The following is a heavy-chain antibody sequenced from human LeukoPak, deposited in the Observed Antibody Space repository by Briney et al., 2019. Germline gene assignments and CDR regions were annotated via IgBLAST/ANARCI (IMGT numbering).Heavy chain of an antibody. Sequence: GGSLRLSCAASGFTFSSYAMNWVRQAPGKGLEWVSSVSSSGTYIYYAGSVKGRFTISRDNSKNTVYLQMNSLRAEDTAVYYCARDSTYYYASGSSGPHYFDYWGQGTLVTVSS. D-gene: IGHD3-10*01. V-gene: IGHV3-21*01. CDR1: GFTFSSYA. CDR2: VSSSGTYI. CDR3: ARDSTYYYASGSSGPHYFDY. J-gene: IGHJ4*02.